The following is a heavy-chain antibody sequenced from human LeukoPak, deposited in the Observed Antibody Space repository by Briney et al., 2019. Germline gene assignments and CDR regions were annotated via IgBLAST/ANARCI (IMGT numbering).Heavy chain of an antibody. CDR1: GFTVSSNF. J-gene: IGHJ3*02. CDR2: IYSGGNT. V-gene: IGHV3-66*01. Sequence: PGGSLRLSCAASGFTVSSNFMSWVRQAPGKGLEWVSVIYSGGNTYYADYVKGRLTISRDNSKNTLYLQMNNLRAEDTAVYHCARDRLPPLGAFDIWGQGTMVTVSS. D-gene: IGHD3-16*01. CDR3: ARDRLPPLGAFDI.